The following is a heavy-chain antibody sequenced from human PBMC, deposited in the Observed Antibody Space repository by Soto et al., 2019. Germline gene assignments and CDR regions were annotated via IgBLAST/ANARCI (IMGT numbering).Heavy chain of an antibody. V-gene: IGHV1-18*01. D-gene: IGHD3-16*02. CDR2: NR. CDR3: ARDRLPLGELSPGEY. CDR1: GYTFTNYR. Sequence: ASVKVYCKASGYTFTNYRINWVRQAPGQGLEWMGYNRNYAQKLQGRVTMTTDTATSTAYMELRSLRSDDTAVYYCARDRLPLGELSPGEYWGQGTVVTVSS. J-gene: IGHJ4*02.